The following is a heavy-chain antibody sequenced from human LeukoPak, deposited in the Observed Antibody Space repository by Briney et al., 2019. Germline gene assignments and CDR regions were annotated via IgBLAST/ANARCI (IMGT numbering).Heavy chain of an antibody. CDR3: AKVPDYYGSGRYH. V-gene: IGHV3-48*03. CDR2: ISTSGNTI. Sequence: GGSLRLSCAASGFTFSSYDMNWLRQAPGKGLEWVSYISTSGNTIYYADSVKGRFTISRDNAKNSLYLQMNSLRAEDTAVYYCAKVPDYYGSGRYHWGQGTLVTVSS. CDR1: GFTFSSYD. J-gene: IGHJ4*02. D-gene: IGHD3-10*01.